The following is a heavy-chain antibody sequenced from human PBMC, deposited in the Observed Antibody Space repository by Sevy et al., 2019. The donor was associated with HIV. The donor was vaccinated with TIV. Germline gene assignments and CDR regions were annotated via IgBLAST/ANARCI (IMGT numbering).Heavy chain of an antibody. D-gene: IGHD3-10*01. J-gene: IGHJ5*02. CDR1: GYTFTSYD. CDR2: MNPNSGNT. CDR3: ARGGPTYYYGSGSSLGNWFDP. V-gene: IGHV1-8*01. Sequence: ASVKVSCKASGYTFTSYDINWVRQATGQGLEWMGWMNPNSGNTGYAQKFQGRVTMTRNNSISTAYMELSSLRSEDTAVYYCARGGPTYYYGSGSSLGNWFDPWGQGTLVTVSS.